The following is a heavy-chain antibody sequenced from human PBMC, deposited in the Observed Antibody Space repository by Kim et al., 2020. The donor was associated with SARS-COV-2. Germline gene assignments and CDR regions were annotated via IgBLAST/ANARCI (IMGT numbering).Heavy chain of an antibody. Sequence: GGSLRLSCAASGFTFSNYYMHWVRQAPGKGLEFVAAIGPNGDATYYANSVKGRFTISRDNSKNALWLQVGSLGPEDMAIYYCVRGYNFAYDFSGQGNLVT. J-gene: IGHJ4*01. CDR1: GFTFSNYY. D-gene: IGHD5-12*01. CDR3: VRGYNFAYDF. CDR2: IGPNGDAT. V-gene: IGHV3-64*01.